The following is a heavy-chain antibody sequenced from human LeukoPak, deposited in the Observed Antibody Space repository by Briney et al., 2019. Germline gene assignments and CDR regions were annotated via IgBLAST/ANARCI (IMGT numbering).Heavy chain of an antibody. CDR1: GFTSSSYA. CDR3: ARDFYDTSGYYYDY. V-gene: IGHV3-30*04. D-gene: IGHD3-22*01. J-gene: IGHJ4*02. Sequence: PGRSLRLSCAASGFTSSSYAMHWVRQAPGKWLEWVAVISYDGSNKYYADSVKGRFTISRDNSKNTLYLQMNSLRAEDTAVYYCARDFYDTSGYYYDYWGQGTLVTVSS. CDR2: ISYDGSNK.